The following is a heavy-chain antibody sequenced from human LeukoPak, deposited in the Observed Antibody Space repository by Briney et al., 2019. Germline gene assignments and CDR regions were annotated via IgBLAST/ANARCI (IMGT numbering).Heavy chain of an antibody. CDR3: GRGSVGFGELNY. CDR1: GFTFSSYA. CDR2: ISYDGSNK. V-gene: IGHV3-30-3*01. D-gene: IGHD3-10*01. J-gene: IGHJ4*02. Sequence: GGSLRLSCAASGFTFSSYAMAWVRQAPGKGLEWVAVISYDGSNKFYADSVKGRFTLSRDNSKNTLYLQMNSLRIEDTAVYYCGRGSVGFGELNYWGQGTLVTVSS.